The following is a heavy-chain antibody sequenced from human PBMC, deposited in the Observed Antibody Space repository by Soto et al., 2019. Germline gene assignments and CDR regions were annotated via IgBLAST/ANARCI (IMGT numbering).Heavy chain of an antibody. J-gene: IGHJ4*02. D-gene: IGHD1-26*01. Sequence: QVQLVESGGGVVQPGKSLRLSCAAPGFTFTNHAMHWVRQAPGKGLEWVAAIWYDGTIKYYADSVKGRLTISRDNSKNTLYLQMNSLRAEGTAIYYCARGMRRWDLLGHWGQGTPVTVSS. CDR2: IWYDGTIK. V-gene: IGHV3-33*01. CDR3: ARGMRRWDLLGH. CDR1: GFTFTNHA.